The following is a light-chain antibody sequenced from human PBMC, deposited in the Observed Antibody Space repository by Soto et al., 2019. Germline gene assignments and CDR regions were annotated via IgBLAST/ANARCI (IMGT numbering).Light chain of an antibody. Sequence: EIVFTQSPGTLSLSPGERAALSCRASQSVSSSYLAWYQQKLGQAPRLLIYGASSGDTGVPDRFSGSGAGTECTLTIRRLEPEDFAVDYCQQYGSSTRTFGQGTKVDIK. J-gene: IGKJ1*01. CDR3: QQYGSSTRT. CDR1: QSVSSSY. CDR2: GAS. V-gene: IGKV3-20*01.